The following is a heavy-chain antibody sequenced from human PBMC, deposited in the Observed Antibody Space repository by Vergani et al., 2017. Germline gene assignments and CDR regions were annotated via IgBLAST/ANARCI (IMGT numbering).Heavy chain of an antibody. J-gene: IGHJ3*01. CDR3: ARDNKQLRPRAFDL. CDR2: IYVSGIT. V-gene: IGHV4-61*02. Sequence: QVQLQESGPGLVKPSQTLSLTCTVSGASINNDFYYWHWIRQPAGKGLEWIGRIYVSGITDYNSSLQIRVSMSVDTSKNQFSLTLTSVTAADTAVYYCARDNKQLRPRAFDLGGQGTMVTLSS. CDR1: GASINNDFYY. D-gene: IGHD4-23*01.